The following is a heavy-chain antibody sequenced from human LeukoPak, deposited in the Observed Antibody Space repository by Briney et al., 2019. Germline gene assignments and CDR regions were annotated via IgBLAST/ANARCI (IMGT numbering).Heavy chain of an antibody. V-gene: IGHV5-51*01. J-gene: IGHJ4*02. Sequence: GESLKISCKGTGYTFTSYWIGWVRQMPGKGLEWMGIIYPGDSVTRYSPSFQGQVTISADESISTAYLQWSSLKASDTAMYYCARRGDGYNLNFDYWGQGTLVTVSS. D-gene: IGHD5-24*01. CDR2: IYPGDSVT. CDR3: ARRGDGYNLNFDY. CDR1: GYTFTSYW.